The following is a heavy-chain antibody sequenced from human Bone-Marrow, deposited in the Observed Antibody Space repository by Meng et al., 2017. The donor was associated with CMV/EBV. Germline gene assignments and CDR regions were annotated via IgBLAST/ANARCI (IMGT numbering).Heavy chain of an antibody. CDR1: DSISRDIR. J-gene: IGHJ4*02. D-gene: IGHD2-2*01. CDR3: ARHLGPRYCYDRCRDS. Sequence: DSISRDIRGIWVRQSPGKGPEWIVQINHSGSTYYKPSLKSRTTMSLDASKKQFYLKLSCVTAAGTAVYHCARHLGPRYCYDRCRDSWGQAILVTVSS. CDR2: INHSGST. V-gene: IGHV4-55*02.